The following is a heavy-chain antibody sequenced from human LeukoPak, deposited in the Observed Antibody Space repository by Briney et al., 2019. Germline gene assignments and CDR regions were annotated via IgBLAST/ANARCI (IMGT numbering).Heavy chain of an antibody. CDR1: GYTFTSYY. CDR2: INPSGGST. CDR3: ARSPVLLWFGELLSYYYYYMDV. J-gene: IGHJ6*03. Sequence: ASVKVSCKASGYTFTSYYMHWVRQAPGQGLEWMGIINPSGGSTSYAQKFQGRVTMTRDMSTSTVYMELRSLRSDDTAVYYCARSPVLLWFGELLSYYYYYMDVWGKGTAVTISS. D-gene: IGHD3-10*01. V-gene: IGHV1-46*01.